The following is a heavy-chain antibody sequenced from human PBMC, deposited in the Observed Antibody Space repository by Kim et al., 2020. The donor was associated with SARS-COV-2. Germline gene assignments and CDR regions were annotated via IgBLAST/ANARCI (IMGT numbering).Heavy chain of an antibody. CDR1: GYTFTSYG. Sequence: ASVKVSCKASGYTFTSYGISWVRQAPGQGLEWMGWISAYNGNTNYAQKLQGRVTMTTDTSTSTAYMELRSLRSDDTAVYYCARDPNTSIAAAVFDIWGQGTMVTVSS. V-gene: IGHV1-18*01. CDR2: ISAYNGNT. J-gene: IGHJ3*02. D-gene: IGHD6-13*01. CDR3: ARDPNTSIAAAVFDI.